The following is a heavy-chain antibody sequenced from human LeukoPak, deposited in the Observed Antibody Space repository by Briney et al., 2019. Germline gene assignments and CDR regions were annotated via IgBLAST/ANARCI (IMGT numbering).Heavy chain of an antibody. V-gene: IGHV3-23*01. D-gene: IGHD3-10*01. Sequence: GGSLRLSCVASGFTFNIHAMSWVRQAPGKGLEWVSSIGGGDTYYADSVKGRFTISRDNSKNTLYLQMNSLRAEDTAVYYCAKDRAYYYGSGTWFDPWGQGTLVTVSS. J-gene: IGHJ5*02. CDR3: AKDRAYYYGSGTWFDP. CDR2: IGGGDT. CDR1: GFTFNIHA.